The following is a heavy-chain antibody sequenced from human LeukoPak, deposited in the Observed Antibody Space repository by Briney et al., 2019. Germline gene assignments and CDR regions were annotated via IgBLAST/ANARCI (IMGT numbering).Heavy chain of an antibody. CDR3: ARDRNDYLWGSGNFFDH. CDR1: GYTFTSYY. CDR2: INPSGGST. J-gene: IGHJ4*02. D-gene: IGHD3-16*01. Sequence: ASVKVSCKASGYTFTSYYMHWVRQAPGQGLEWMGIINPSGGSTSYAQKFQGRVTMTRDMSTSTVYMELSGLRSEDTAVYYCARDRNDYLWGSGNFFDHWGQGTLVTVSS. V-gene: IGHV1-46*01.